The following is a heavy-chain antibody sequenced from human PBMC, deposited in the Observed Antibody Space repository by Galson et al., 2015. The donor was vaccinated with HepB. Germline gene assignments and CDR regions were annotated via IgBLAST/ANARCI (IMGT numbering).Heavy chain of an antibody. CDR3: ARSGYYFGEGDF. D-gene: IGHD3-22*01. J-gene: IGHJ4*02. CDR2: IYYRGNT. V-gene: IGHV4-39*01. Sequence: SETLSLTCTVSGGSISSSSYYWGWIRQPPGKGLEWIGNIYYRGNTYYKSPLKSRVTIFLDTSKNQFSLKLSSVTAADTAVYYCARSGYYFGEGDFWGQGTLVSVSS. CDR1: GGSISSSSYY.